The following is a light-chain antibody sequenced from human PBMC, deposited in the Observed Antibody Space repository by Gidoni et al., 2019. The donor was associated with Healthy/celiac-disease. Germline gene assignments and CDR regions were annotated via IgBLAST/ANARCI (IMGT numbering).Light chain of an antibody. Sequence: DIQMTQSPSTLSASVGDRVTITCRASQSISSWLAWYQQKPGKAPKLLIYKASSLESGVPSMFSGSGSGTEFTLTISSLQPDGFATYYCQQYNSYWTFGQGTKVEIK. CDR2: KAS. V-gene: IGKV1-5*03. J-gene: IGKJ1*01. CDR3: QQYNSYWT. CDR1: QSISSW.